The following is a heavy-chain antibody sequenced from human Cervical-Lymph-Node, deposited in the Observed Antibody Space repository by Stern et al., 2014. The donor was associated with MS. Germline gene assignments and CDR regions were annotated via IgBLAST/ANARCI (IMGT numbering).Heavy chain of an antibody. J-gene: IGHJ4*02. Sequence: VQLVESGGGLVQPGGSLRLSCAASGFTFSSYWMHWVRQAPGKGLVWVSRIDSDGSTTSYADAVKGRFTISRDNAKNTVYLQMNSLRAEDTALYYCARAISAMVRGVTDYWGQGTLVTVSS. CDR1: GFTFSSYW. CDR3: ARAISAMVRGVTDY. V-gene: IGHV3-74*02. CDR2: IDSDGSTT. D-gene: IGHD3-10*01.